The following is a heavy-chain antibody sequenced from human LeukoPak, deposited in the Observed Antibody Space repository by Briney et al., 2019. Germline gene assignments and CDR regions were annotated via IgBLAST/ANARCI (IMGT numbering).Heavy chain of an antibody. Sequence: GGSLRLSCAASGFPFSSYSMNWVRQAPGKGLEWVSSISSSSSYIYYADSVKGRFTISRHNAKNSLFLQMNSLRAEDTAVYYCAREQRTTVTKYFDYWGQGTLVTVSS. D-gene: IGHD4-11*01. J-gene: IGHJ4*02. CDR1: GFPFSSYS. CDR2: ISSSSSYI. V-gene: IGHV3-21*01. CDR3: AREQRTTVTKYFDY.